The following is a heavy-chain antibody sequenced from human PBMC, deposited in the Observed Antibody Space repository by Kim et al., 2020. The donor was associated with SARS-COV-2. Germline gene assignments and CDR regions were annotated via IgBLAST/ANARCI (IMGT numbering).Heavy chain of an antibody. CDR3: GGRGRGGGFHY. Sequence: SETLSLTCVVSGASISSITYHWGWFRQPPGKGLEWIGSIFYSWNTYYNPSFNSRLTMSLDTSKKQFSLRLTSVTAADTATYYCGGRGRGGGFHYWGQGAQVTVPS. CDR2: IFYSWNT. D-gene: IGHD3-16*01. V-gene: IGHV4-39*07. J-gene: IGHJ4*02. CDR1: GASISSITYH.